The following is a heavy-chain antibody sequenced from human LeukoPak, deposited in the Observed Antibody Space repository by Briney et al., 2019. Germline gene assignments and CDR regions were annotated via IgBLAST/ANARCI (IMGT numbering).Heavy chain of an antibody. D-gene: IGHD3-10*01. CDR3: ARGALLWFGELLYRGGYYYYGMDV. Sequence: GASVKVSCKPSGYTFTSYGISWVRQAPGQGLEWMGWISGYNGNAKYGQKVQGRVTMTTDTSTSTAYMELRSLRSDDTAVYYCARGALLWFGELLYRGGYYYYGMDVWGQGTTVTVSS. V-gene: IGHV1-18*01. J-gene: IGHJ6*02. CDR2: ISGYNGNA. CDR1: GYTFTSYG.